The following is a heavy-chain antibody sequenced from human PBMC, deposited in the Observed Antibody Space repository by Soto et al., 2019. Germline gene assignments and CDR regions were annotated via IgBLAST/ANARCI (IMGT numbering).Heavy chain of an antibody. CDR1: GGSISTYF. CDR3: ARDTTSGSYGDY. D-gene: IGHD1-26*01. CDR2: IYYSGGT. Sequence: SETLSLTCTVSGGSISTYFWSWIRQPPGKGLEWIGYIYYSGGTSYDPSLKSRVTMSVDTSKNHFSLKLISATAADTAVYYCARDTTSGSYGDYWGQGTLVTVSS. V-gene: IGHV4-59*01. J-gene: IGHJ4*02.